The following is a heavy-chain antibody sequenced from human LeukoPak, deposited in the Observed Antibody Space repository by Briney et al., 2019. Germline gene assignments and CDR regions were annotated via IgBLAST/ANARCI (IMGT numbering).Heavy chain of an antibody. J-gene: IGHJ3*02. Sequence: PSETLSLTCTVSGGSISSYYWSWIRQPPGKGLEWIRYIYYSGSTNYNPSLESRVTMSVDTSKNQFSLKLRSVTAADTAVYYCARPGVGSGRYGAFDIWGQGTLVIVSS. D-gene: IGHD5-18*01. CDR2: IYYSGST. V-gene: IGHV4-59*08. CDR1: GGSISSYY. CDR3: ARPGVGSGRYGAFDI.